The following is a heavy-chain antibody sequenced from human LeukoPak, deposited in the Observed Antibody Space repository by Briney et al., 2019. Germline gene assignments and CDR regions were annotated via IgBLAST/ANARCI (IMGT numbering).Heavy chain of an antibody. CDR1: GFTFSDYY. V-gene: IGHV3-11*04. CDR3: ASRYQDCTNGVCYPST. Sequence: GGSLRLSCAASGFTFSDYYMSWIRQAPGKGLEWVSYISSSGSTIYYADSVKGRFTISRDNAKNSLYLQMNSLRAEDTAVYYCASRYQDCTNGVCYPSTWGKGTTVTVSS. J-gene: IGHJ6*04. CDR2: ISSSGSTI. D-gene: IGHD2-8*01.